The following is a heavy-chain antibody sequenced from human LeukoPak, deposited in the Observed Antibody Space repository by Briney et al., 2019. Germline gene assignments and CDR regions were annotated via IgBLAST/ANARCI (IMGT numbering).Heavy chain of an antibody. CDR2: IYYSGST. CDR3: ARGQPYNYYDSSGYYI. CDR1: GGSISRYY. Sequence: SETLSLTCTVSGGSISRYYWSWIRQSPGKGLQWIGYIYYSGSTNYNPSLKSRATISVDTSKNQFSLKLSSVTAADTAVYYCARGQPYNYYDSSGYYIWGQGTLVTVSS. V-gene: IGHV4-59*01. D-gene: IGHD3-22*01. J-gene: IGHJ4*02.